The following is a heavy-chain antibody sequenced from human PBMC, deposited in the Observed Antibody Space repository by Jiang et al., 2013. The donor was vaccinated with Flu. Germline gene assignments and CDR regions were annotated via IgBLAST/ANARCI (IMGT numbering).Heavy chain of an antibody. CDR1: GDSVSSSNAA. Sequence: QTLSLTCAISGDSVSSSNAAWNWIRQSPSRGLEWLGKTYYRSKWYSDHAVSLKSRITINPDTSKNQFSLQLNSVTPEDTAVYYCARSHYGDYVIDYWGQGTLATVSS. V-gene: IGHV6-1*01. CDR3: ARSHYGDYVIDY. CDR2: TYYRSKWYS. J-gene: IGHJ4*02. D-gene: IGHD4-17*01.